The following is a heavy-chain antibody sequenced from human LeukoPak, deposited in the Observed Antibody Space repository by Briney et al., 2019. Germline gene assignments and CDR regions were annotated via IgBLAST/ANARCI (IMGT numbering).Heavy chain of an antibody. J-gene: IGHJ4*02. CDR2: IKPDRSEK. CDR1: GPTFSGYW. Sequence: GGSLRLSCAASGPTFSGYWMNWVRQAPGKGLEWVANIKPDRSEKYYVDSVKGRFTISSDNAKNSLYLQMTSLRAEDTAVYYCARGSGDYSGQGTLVTVSS. V-gene: IGHV3-7*04. CDR3: ARGSGDY.